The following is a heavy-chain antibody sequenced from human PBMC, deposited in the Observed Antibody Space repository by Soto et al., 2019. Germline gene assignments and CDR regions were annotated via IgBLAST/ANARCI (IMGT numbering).Heavy chain of an antibody. J-gene: IGHJ4*02. D-gene: IGHD4-17*01. CDR3: AKQGDYDGLFRY. CDR2: VSYDGRNK. Sequence: GGSLRLSCAASGFTFSSYGMHWVRQAPVKGLEWVAVVSYDGRNKYYGDSVKGRFTISRDNSKNTLYLQMDSLRAEDTAVCYCAKQGDYDGLFRYWGQGTLVTVSS. V-gene: IGHV3-30*18. CDR1: GFTFSSYG.